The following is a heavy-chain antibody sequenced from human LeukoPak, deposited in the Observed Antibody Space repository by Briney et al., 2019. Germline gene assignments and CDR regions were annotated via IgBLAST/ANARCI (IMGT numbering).Heavy chain of an antibody. Sequence: GSSVKVSRKASGGTFSSFALSWVRQAPGQGLEWMGGIIPIFGTANYAQKFQGRVTIYSGASTSTDYMELSSLRSEDTAVYYCARDVRVKQQLTIRGSDYFYYMDVWGNGTTVIVSS. CDR1: GGTFSSFA. D-gene: IGHD6-13*01. CDR2: IIPIFGTA. J-gene: IGHJ6*03. V-gene: IGHV1-69*01. CDR3: ARDVRVKQQLTIRGSDYFYYMDV.